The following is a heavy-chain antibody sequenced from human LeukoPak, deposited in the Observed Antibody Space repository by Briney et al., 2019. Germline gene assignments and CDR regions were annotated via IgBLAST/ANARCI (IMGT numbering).Heavy chain of an antibody. D-gene: IGHD6-19*01. V-gene: IGHV4-59*02. J-gene: IGHJ2*01. CDR1: GDSVSAFY. CDR3: ARGSSDVYWYLDV. CDR2: IHYPAST. Sequence: PSETLSLTCTASGDSVSAFYWSWLRQSPGTGLEWIGFIHYPASTAYNPSLKSRVTISLETSRNQLSLMLTSLTPADTAMYYCARGSSDVYWYLDVWGRGTLVTVSS.